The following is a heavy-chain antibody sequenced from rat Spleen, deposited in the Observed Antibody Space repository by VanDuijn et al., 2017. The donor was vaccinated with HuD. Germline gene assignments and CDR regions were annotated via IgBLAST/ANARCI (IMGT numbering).Heavy chain of an antibody. CDR2: ITNSGGST. Sequence: EVQLVESGGGLVQPGRSLKLSCVVSGFTFNNYWMTWIRQAPGKGLEWLASITNSGGSTYYRDSVKGRFTISRDNAKNTQYLQMDSLRSEDTATYDWARLTTEGIVSPHYFDYWGQGVMVTVSS. D-gene: IGHD1-11*01. CDR3: ARLTTEGIVSPHYFDY. J-gene: IGHJ2*01. CDR1: GFTFNNYW. V-gene: IGHV5-31*01.